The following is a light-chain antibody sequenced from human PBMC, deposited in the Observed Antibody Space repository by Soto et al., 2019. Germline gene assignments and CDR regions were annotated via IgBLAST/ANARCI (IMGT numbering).Light chain of an antibody. CDR2: TAS. CDR1: QVVSSW. V-gene: IGKV1-12*01. J-gene: IGKJ3*01. Sequence: DIQMTQSPSSVSASVGDRVTITCRASQVVSSWLAWYQQKPGKAPKLLIYTASNLQSGVPARFSGSGSGTDFTLTISSLQPEDFATYYCLQKYFYPFTFGPGTKVDIK. CDR3: LQKYFYPFT.